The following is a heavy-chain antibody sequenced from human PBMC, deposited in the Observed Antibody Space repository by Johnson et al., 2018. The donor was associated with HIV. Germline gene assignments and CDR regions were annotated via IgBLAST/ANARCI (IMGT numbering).Heavy chain of an antibody. CDR2: LKSKSDGGTT. V-gene: IGHV3-15*01. CDR1: GFTFSNAW. CDR3: TTNFWSGFYPDAFDI. Sequence: EQLVESGGGLVKPGGSLRLPCAASGFTFSNAWMTWVRQAPGKGLEWGGRLKSKSDGGTTDYAAPVRGRFTISRDDSETTVYLQMNSLKTEDTAVYYCTTNFWSGFYPDAFDIWGQGTMVTVSS. D-gene: IGHD3-3*01. J-gene: IGHJ3*02.